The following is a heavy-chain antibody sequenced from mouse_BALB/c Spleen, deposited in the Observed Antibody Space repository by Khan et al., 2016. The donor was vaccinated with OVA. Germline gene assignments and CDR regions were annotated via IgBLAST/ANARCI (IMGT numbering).Heavy chain of an antibody. CDR2: INTYTGEP. J-gene: IGHJ4*01. CDR3: ARVGYNGTMDF. CDR1: GFTFPNYG. Sequence: LVEPGPELKKPGETVQISCKASGFTFPNYGMNWVRQAPGKGLKWMGWINTYTGEPTFTDDFKGRFAFSLETSASTAYLQINSLKNEDTATYVCARVGYNGTMDFWGQGTSVTVSA. V-gene: IGHV9-3-1*01. D-gene: IGHD2-14*01.